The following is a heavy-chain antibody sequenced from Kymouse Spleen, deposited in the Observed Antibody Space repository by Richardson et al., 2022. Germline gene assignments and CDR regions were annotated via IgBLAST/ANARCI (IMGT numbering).Heavy chain of an antibody. V-gene: IGHV3-23*04. CDR1: GFTFSSYA. J-gene: IGHJ4*02. D-gene: IGHD3-9*01. Sequence: EVQLVESGGGLVQPGGSLRLSCAASGFTFSSYAMSWVRQAPGKGLEWVSAISGSGGSTYYADSVKGRFTISRDNSKNTLYLQMNSLRAEDTAVYYCAKPPHYDILTGYSFFDYWGQGTLVTVSS. CDR2: ISGSGGST. CDR3: AKPPHYDILTGYSFFDY.